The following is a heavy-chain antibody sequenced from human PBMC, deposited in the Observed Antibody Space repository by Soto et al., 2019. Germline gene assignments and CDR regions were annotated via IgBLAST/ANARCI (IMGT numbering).Heavy chain of an antibody. D-gene: IGHD1-1*01. V-gene: IGHV4-34*01. J-gene: IGHJ4*02. CDR3: ARTYRFDY. Sequence: QILLQQWGAGLLKPSETLSLTCAVYGVSFSDYYWSWIRQPPGKGLEWIGEINHSGSTNYNPSLKGRVNISVDTSKNQFSLKLSSVTAADTAVYYCARTYRFDYWGQGTLVTVSS. CDR2: INHSGST. CDR1: GVSFSDYY.